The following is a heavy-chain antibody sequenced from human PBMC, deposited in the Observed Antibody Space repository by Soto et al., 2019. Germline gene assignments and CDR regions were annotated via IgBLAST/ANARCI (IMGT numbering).Heavy chain of an antibody. D-gene: IGHD5-12*01. V-gene: IGHV1-69*06. CDR2: IIPIFGTA. Sequence: SVKVSCKASGGTFSSYAIRWVRRAPGQGLEWMGGIIPIFGTANYAQKFQGRVTITADKSTSTAYMELSSLRSEDTAVYYCARGGIGGYIKRPFDYWGQGTLVTVSS. CDR1: GGTFSSYA. CDR3: ARGGIGGYIKRPFDY. J-gene: IGHJ4*02.